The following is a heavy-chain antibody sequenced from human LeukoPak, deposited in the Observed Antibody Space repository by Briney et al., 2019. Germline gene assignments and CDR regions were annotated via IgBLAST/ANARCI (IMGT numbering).Heavy chain of an antibody. CDR1: GFSFRDCW. V-gene: IGHV3-7*01. D-gene: IGHD4-17*01. CDR2: IKEDGSKK. Sequence: GGSLRLSCVASGFSFRDCWMSWVRQAPGKGLEWVANIKEDGSKKNHLDSVKGRFTISRDNAKNFLYLQMNSLRVEDTALYYCARDGDGRGEDFDYWGQGILVTVSS. CDR3: ARDGDGRGEDFDY. J-gene: IGHJ4*02.